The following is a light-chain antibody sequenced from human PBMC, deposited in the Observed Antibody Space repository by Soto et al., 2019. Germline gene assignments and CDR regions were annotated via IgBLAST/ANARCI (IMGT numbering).Light chain of an antibody. CDR2: GAS. CDR3: QQYSDWPLT. Sequence: IVMTQCPVTLSVSPGERATLSCRASQSVANSYLAWYQQKPGQAPRLLIFGASTRAAGIPARFSGSGSGTEFTLTISSLQSEDFAVYYCQQYSDWPLTFGGGTKVDIK. J-gene: IGKJ4*01. CDR1: QSVANSY. V-gene: IGKV3-15*01.